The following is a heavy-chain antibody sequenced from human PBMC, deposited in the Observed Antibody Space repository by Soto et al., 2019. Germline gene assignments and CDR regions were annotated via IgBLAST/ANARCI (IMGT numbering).Heavy chain of an antibody. D-gene: IGHD2-21*01. CDR1: GFDFSGSE. V-gene: IGHV3-48*03. CDR2: ITGSGGAM. Sequence: GGSLRLSCTASGFDFSGSEMNWFRQAPGKGLEWVAYITGSGGAMFHADSLKGRFSISSDNAKNSLFLEMNNLTADDAGVYYCAKVAPFILGSPFWGQGTLVTVSS. CDR3: AKVAPFILGSPF. J-gene: IGHJ1*01.